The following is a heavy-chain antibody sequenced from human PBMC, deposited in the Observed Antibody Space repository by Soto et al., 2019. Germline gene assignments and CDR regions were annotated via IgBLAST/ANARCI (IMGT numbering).Heavy chain of an antibody. J-gene: IGHJ5*02. CDR2: IFSNDDK. V-gene: IGHV2-26*01. Sequence: SGPTLVKPTETLTLTCTVSGLSLSNGRLGVSWIRQPPGKALEWLAHIFSNDDKSYSTSLKSRLTISKDTSRSQVVLTMTNMDHVDSPTYSCALIKDCSRPACYLASFAPWGQGTLVTVPS. D-gene: IGHD2-2*01. CDR3: ALIKDCSRPACYLASFAP. CDR1: GLSLSNGRLG.